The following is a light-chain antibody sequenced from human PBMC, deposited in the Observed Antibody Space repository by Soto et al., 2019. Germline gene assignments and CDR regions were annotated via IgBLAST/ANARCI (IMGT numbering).Light chain of an antibody. V-gene: IGKV3-20*01. CDR2: GAS. J-gene: IGKJ1*01. CDR1: QTVRSSS. CDR3: QQYGSSPRT. Sequence: PGERSTLSCRASQTVRSSSLAWYQQKPGQAPRLLIFGASTRAAGFPDRFSGSGSGTDFTLTISRLEPEDFAVYYWQQYGSSPRTFGQGTKVEIK.